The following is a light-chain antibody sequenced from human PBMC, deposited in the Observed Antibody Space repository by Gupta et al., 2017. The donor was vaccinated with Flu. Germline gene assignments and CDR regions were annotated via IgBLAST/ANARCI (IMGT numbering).Light chain of an antibody. CDR1: SSDVGGYNY. CDR3: SSNTSSSTYV. Sequence: HSSLPHPAWVPWSPGQAITISCTGTSSDVGGYNYVYCIQHHAGKAHKLRVYEVNKRTAGVSDRFSGSKSGNTASLTICVHEDEGEADYYSSSNTSSSTYVFGAGTKVTV. V-gene: IGLV2-14*01. CDR2: EVN. J-gene: IGLJ1*01.